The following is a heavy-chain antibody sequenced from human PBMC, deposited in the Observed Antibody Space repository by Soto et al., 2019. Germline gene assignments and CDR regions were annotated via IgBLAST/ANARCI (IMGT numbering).Heavy chain of an antibody. J-gene: IGHJ6*02. D-gene: IGHD3-3*01. Sequence: PSETLSLTCTVSGGSISSYYWSWIRQPAGKGLEWIGRIYTSGSTNYIPSLKSRVTMSVDTSKNQFSLKLSSVTAADTAVYYCARDTYYDFWSGYRMDVWGQGTTVTVSS. CDR3: ARDTYYDFWSGYRMDV. CDR2: IYTSGST. V-gene: IGHV4-4*07. CDR1: GGSISSYY.